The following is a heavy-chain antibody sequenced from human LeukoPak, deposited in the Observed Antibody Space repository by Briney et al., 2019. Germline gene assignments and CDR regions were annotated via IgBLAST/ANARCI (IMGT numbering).Heavy chain of an antibody. Sequence: SETLSLTCTVSGDSISTYYWSWIRQPPEKGLEWIGYIYYSGSTNYNPSLKSRVTISIDTSKNQFSLKLSSVTAADTAVYYCAGSGVRLGSLDYWGQGTLVTVSS. J-gene: IGHJ4*02. CDR3: AGSGVRLGSLDY. CDR1: GDSISTYY. V-gene: IGHV4-59*08. D-gene: IGHD3-16*01. CDR2: IYYSGST.